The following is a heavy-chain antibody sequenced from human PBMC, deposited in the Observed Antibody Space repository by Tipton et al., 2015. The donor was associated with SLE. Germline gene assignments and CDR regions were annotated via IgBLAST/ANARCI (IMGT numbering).Heavy chain of an antibody. CDR2: INHSGST. CDR3: ARKRNGMGI. CDR1: GGSISGYY. Sequence: TLSLTCTVSGGSISGYYWSWIRQPPGKGLEWIGEINHSGSTNYNPSLKSRVTISVDTSKNQFSLKLSSVTAADTAVYYCARKRNGMGIWGQGTIVTVSS. J-gene: IGHJ3*02. D-gene: IGHD5-24*01. V-gene: IGHV4-34*01.